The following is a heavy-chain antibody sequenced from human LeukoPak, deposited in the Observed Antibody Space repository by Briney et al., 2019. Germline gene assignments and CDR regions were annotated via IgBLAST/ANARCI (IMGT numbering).Heavy chain of an antibody. J-gene: IGHJ5*02. CDR3: ARGLTTVSSYNWFDP. CDR1: GGSISSYY. V-gene: IGHV4-59*01. Sequence: SETLSLTCTVSGGSISSYYWSWIRQPPGKGLEWIGYIYYSGSTNYNPSLKSRVTISVDTSKNQFSLKLSSVTAADTAVYYCARGLTTVSSYNWFDPWGQGTLVTVSS. CDR2: IYYSGST. D-gene: IGHD4-4*01.